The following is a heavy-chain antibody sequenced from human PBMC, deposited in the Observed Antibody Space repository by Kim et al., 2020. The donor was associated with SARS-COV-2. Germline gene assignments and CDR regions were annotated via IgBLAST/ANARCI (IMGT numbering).Heavy chain of an antibody. V-gene: IGHV3-11*06. D-gene: IGHD3-9*01. CDR3: ARASDILTGYPYYYYYGMDV. Sequence: RFTISRDSAKNSLYLQMNSLRAEDTAVYYCARASDILTGYPYYYYYGMDVWGQGTTVTVSS. J-gene: IGHJ6*02.